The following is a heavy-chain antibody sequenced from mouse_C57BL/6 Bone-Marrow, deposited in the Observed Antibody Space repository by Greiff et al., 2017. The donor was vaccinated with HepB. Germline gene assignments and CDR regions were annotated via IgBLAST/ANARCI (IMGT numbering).Heavy chain of an antibody. J-gene: IGHJ2*01. CDR1: GYTFTAYT. D-gene: IGHD1-1*01. CDR3: ARQATYSYGMSPYVGY. CDR2: FYPRSGSS. Sequence: VQLQQSGAELVKPGASVKLSCKASGYTFTAYTIRWVKQRSGQGLEWIGWFYPRSGSSKYNEKFKGKATLTADKSSSTVYMELRRLTSEDSAVYFGARQATYSYGMSPYVGYWGDGVTLTVA. V-gene: IGHV1-62-2*01.